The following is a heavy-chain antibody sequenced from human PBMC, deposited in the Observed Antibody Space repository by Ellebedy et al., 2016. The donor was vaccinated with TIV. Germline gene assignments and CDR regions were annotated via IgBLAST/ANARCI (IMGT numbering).Heavy chain of an antibody. CDR1: GGSISSYY. Sequence: SETLSLXCTVSGGSISSYYWSWIRQPPGKGLEWIGYIYYSGSTNYNPSLKSRVTISVDTSKNQFSLKLSSVTAADTAVYYCARLHTAMGSYFDYWGQGTLVTVSS. J-gene: IGHJ4*02. V-gene: IGHV4-59*01. CDR3: ARLHTAMGSYFDY. CDR2: IYYSGST. D-gene: IGHD5-18*01.